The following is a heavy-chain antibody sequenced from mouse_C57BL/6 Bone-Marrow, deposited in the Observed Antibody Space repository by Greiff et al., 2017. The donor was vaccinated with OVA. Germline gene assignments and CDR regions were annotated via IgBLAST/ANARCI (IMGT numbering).Heavy chain of an antibody. CDR3: ARSIYNYGSSYGGFAY. CDR1: GYTFTSYW. V-gene: IGHV1-64*01. Sequence: QVQLQQPGAELVKPGASVKLSCKASGYTFTSYWMHWVKQRPGQGLEWIGMIHPNSGSTNYNEKFKSKATLTVDKSSSTAYMQLSSLTSEDSAVYFCARSIYNYGSSYGGFAYWGQGTLVTVSA. J-gene: IGHJ3*01. CDR2: IHPNSGST. D-gene: IGHD1-1*01.